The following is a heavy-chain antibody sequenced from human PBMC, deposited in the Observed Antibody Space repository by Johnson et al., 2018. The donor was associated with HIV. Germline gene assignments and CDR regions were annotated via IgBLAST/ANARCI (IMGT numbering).Heavy chain of an antibody. J-gene: IGHJ3*02. CDR2: ISGSSSII. V-gene: IGHV3-11*04. CDR3: ARDREYGLAWGWTLDI. D-gene: IGHD2/OR15-2a*01. Sequence: QVQLVESGGGLVKPGGSLRLSCAASGFSFSDYYLSWIRQAPGKGLEWISYISGSSSIIYYADSVKGRFTISRDYAKKSVYLQMNSLRVEDTAVYYCARDREYGLAWGWTLDIWGQGTMVTVSS. CDR1: GFSFSDYY.